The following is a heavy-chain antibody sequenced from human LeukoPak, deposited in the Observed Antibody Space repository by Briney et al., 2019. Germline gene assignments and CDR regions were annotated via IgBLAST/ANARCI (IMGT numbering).Heavy chain of an antibody. V-gene: IGHV3-7*03. J-gene: IGHJ4*02. CDR2: IKQGGNTK. Sequence: GGSLRLSCVASGFTFSNHWMTWVRLAPGKGLEWVAHIKQGGNTKHYVGSEKGRFTISRDDAQNTLYLQMDSLRAEDTAVYYCAKEAVDYDILTGYYTTGYFDYWGQGTLVTVSS. CDR1: GFTFSNHW. D-gene: IGHD3-9*01. CDR3: AKEAVDYDILTGYYTTGYFDY.